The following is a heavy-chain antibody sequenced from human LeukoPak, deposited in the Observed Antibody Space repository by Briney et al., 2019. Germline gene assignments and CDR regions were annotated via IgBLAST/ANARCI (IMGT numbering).Heavy chain of an antibody. V-gene: IGHV5-51*01. CDR1: GYSFTSYW. Sequence: GESLKISCKGSGYSFTSYWIGWVRKMPGKGLEWMGIIYPGESDTRYSPSFHGQVSISTDTSISTAYLQWLRLLASDTAMYYCARRRFISGQTELFDYWVQGALVTVSS. CDR2: IYPGESDT. CDR3: ARRRFISGQTELFDY. J-gene: IGHJ4*02. D-gene: IGHD1-14*01.